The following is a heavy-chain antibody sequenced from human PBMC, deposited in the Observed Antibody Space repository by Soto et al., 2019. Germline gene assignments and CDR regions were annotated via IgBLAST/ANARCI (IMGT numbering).Heavy chain of an antibody. CDR1: GFTFSNYG. Sequence: GGSLRLSCVASGFTFSNYGMHWVRQAPGKGLELVAGIDYNEINQYYIDPVKGRFTISRDQSNKTLYLQMNSLRAEDTAVYYCARDFCPVPTCSDLWGHGGLVTDSS. CDR3: ARDFCPVPTCSDL. J-gene: IGHJ4*01. CDR2: IDYNEINQ. V-gene: IGHV3-33*01. D-gene: IGHD2-2*01.